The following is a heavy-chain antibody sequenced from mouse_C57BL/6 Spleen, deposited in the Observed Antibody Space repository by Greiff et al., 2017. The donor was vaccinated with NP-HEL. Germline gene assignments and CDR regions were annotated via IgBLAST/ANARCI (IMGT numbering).Heavy chain of an antibody. CDR2: IWSGGST. J-gene: IGHJ4*01. D-gene: IGHD2-4*01. Sequence: VKLQESGPGLVQPSQSLSITCTVSGFSLTSYGVHWVRQSPGKGLEWLGVIWSGGSTDYNAAFISRLSISKDNSKSQVFFKMNSLQADDTAIYYCARTYDYDGGDYYYAMDYWGQGTSVTVSS. V-gene: IGHV2-2*01. CDR3: ARTYDYDGGDYYYAMDY. CDR1: GFSLTSYG.